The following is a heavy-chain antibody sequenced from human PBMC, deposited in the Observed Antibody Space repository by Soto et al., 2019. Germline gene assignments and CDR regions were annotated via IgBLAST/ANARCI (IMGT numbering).Heavy chain of an antibody. CDR2: IIPIFGTA. CDR3: ARGAPWGSSSLVEDYSYYYGMDV. Sequence: SVKVSCKASGGTFSSYAISWVRQAPGQGLEWMGGIIPIFGTANYAQKFQGRVTITADESTSTAYMELSSLRSEDTAVYYCARGAPWGSSSLVEDYSYYYGMDVWGQRTTVTVSS. V-gene: IGHV1-69*13. D-gene: IGHD6-6*01. CDR1: GGTFSSYA. J-gene: IGHJ6*02.